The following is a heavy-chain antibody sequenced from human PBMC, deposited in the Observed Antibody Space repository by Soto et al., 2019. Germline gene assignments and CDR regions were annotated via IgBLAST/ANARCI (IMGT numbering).Heavy chain of an antibody. V-gene: IGHV3-33*01. D-gene: IGHD6-19*01. Sequence: PGGSLRLSCVASGFPFDSYGIHWVRRAPGKGLEWVATIGFAGNNKYYADSVEGRFTISRDNSKNTLYLHINSLKVDDTAMYYCARAPSTGWHYFGYWGPGTLVPVSS. J-gene: IGHJ4*02. CDR3: ARAPSTGWHYFGY. CDR2: IGFAGNNK. CDR1: GFPFDSYG.